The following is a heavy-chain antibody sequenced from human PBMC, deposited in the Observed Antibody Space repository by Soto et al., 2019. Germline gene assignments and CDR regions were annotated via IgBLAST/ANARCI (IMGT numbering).Heavy chain of an antibody. CDR2: MNPNSGNT. CDR1: GYTFTSYD. J-gene: IGHJ5*02. D-gene: IGHD1-7*01. Sequence: QVQLVQSGAEVKKPGASVKVSCKASGYTFTSYDINWVRQATGQGLEWMGWMNPNSGNTGYAQKCQGRVTMTKNTAISTADMELSSLRSEATAVYYCARANWNYEVDPWGQGTLVTVSS. CDR3: ARANWNYEVDP. V-gene: IGHV1-8*01.